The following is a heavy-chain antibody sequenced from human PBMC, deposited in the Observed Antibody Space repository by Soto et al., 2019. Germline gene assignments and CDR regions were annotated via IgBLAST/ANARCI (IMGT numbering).Heavy chain of an antibody. CDR3: ARDRRDGIVGATGQQD. V-gene: IGHV1-69*01. Sequence: QVQLVQSGAEVKKPGSSVKVSCKASGGTFSSYAISWVRQAPGQGLEWMGGIIPIFGTANYARKFQGRVTITADESTSTAYMELSSLRSEDTAVYFCARDRRDGIVGATGQQDWGQGTLVTVSS. CDR1: GGTFSSYA. D-gene: IGHD1-26*01. J-gene: IGHJ4*02. CDR2: IIPIFGTA.